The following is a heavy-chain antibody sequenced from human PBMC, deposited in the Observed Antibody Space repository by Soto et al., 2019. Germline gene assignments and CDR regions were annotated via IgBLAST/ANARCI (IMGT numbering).Heavy chain of an antibody. J-gene: IGHJ4*02. CDR2: INHSGST. V-gene: IGHV4-34*01. CDR3: ARIPTVTIFDY. Sequence: SETLSLTSAVYGGSFSGSYWSWIRQPPGKGLEWIGEINHSGSTNYNPSLKSRVTISVDTSKNQFSLKLSSVTAADTAVYYCARIPTVTIFDYWGQGTLVTVSS. CDR1: GGSFSGSY. D-gene: IGHD4-17*01.